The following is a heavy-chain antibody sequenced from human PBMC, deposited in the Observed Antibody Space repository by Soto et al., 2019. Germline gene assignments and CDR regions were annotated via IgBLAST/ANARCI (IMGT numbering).Heavy chain of an antibody. J-gene: IGHJ6*03. CDR3: ARDRAGSYYGSGGTYYYMDV. CDR2: IYSGGST. D-gene: IGHD3-10*01. V-gene: IGHV3-66*01. CDR1: GFTVSSNY. Sequence: EVQLVESGGGLVQPGGSLRLSCAASGFTVSSNYMSWVRQAPGKGLEWVSVIYSGGSTYYADSVKGRFTISRDNSKNTLYLQMNSLRAEDTAVYYCARDRAGSYYGSGGTYYYMDVWVKWTTVTVSS.